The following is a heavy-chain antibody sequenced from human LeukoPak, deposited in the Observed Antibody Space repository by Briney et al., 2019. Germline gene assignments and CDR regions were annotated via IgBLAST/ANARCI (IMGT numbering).Heavy chain of an antibody. Sequence: ASVKVSCKASGGTFSSYAISWVRQAPGQGLEWMGRIITIVGIPNYTHNFQGRVTITADKSTSTAYMELSSLRSEDTAVYYCARGYYYDNSGYSIDYWGDRALVTVSS. D-gene: IGHD3-22*01. CDR1: GGTFSSYA. CDR3: ARGYYYDNSGYSIDY. J-gene: IGHJ4*01. CDR2: IITIVGIP. V-gene: IGHV1-69*04.